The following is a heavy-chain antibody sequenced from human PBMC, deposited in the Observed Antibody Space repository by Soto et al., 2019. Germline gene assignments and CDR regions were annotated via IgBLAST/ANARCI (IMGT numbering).Heavy chain of an antibody. J-gene: IGHJ6*02. D-gene: IGHD2-2*01. CDR2: ISFDGSNK. CDR3: AKDHLGDCSGSSCADYGMDV. Sequence: PGGSLRLSCAASGFTFSNYDMYWVRQAPGKGLEWVAVISFDGSNKYYVDSVKGRFTTSRDNSKNTLYLQMNSLRAEDTAVYYCAKDHLGDCSGSSCADYGMDVWGQGTTVTVSS. CDR1: GFTFSNYD. V-gene: IGHV3-30*18.